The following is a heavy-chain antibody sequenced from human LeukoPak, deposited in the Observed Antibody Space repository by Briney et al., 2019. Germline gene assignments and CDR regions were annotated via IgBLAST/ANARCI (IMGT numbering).Heavy chain of an antibody. J-gene: IGHJ4*02. Sequence: GGSLRLSCAASGFTFSSYAMSWVRQAPGKGLEWVSAIGTSGASTYSADSVKGRFTISRDNSKNMLYLQMNSLTAEDTAVYYCAKLKVLTAAAPRGYFDYWGQGTLVTVSS. D-gene: IGHD6-13*01. CDR3: AKLKVLTAAAPRGYFDY. CDR1: GFTFSSYA. CDR2: IGTSGAST. V-gene: IGHV3-23*01.